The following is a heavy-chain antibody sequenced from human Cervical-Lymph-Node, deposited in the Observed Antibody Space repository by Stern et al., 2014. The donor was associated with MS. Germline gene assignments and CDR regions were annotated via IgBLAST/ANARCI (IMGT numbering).Heavy chain of an antibody. V-gene: IGHV7-4-1*02. CDR3: ARDDDSYHFDF. CDR1: GYPFTSNN. J-gene: IGHJ4*02. D-gene: IGHD3-3*01. Sequence: QVQLMQSGSELRKPGPSVKVSCKASGYPFTSNNINWLRQAPGQGLEWLGWINTNNGVPTYAQGFIGRFVFSVDTSVSTAYLQISSPKPEDTAIYYCARDDDSYHFDFWGQGTLVTVSS. CDR2: INTNNGVP.